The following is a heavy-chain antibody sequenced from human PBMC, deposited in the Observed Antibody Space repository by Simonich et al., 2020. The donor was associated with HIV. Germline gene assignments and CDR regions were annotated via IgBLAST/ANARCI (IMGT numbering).Heavy chain of an antibody. V-gene: IGHV4-34*01. Sequence: QVQLQQWSAGLLKPSETLSLTCAVYGGSFSVYYWSWIRQPPGKGVEWIGEINHSGRPNYNPSRKSRVTISVATSKNQFSLKLSSVTAADTAVYYCARRHPTTVTTPYFDYWGQGTLVTVSS. D-gene: IGHD4-17*01. CDR1: GGSFSVYY. J-gene: IGHJ4*02. CDR3: ARRHPTTVTTPYFDY. CDR2: INHSGRP.